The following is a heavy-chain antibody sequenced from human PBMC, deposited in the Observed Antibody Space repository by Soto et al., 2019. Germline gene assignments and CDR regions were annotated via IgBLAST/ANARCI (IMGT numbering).Heavy chain of an antibody. Sequence: QVQLVESGGGVVQPGRSLRLSCAASGFTFSSYAMHWVRQAPGKGLEWVAVISYDGSNKYYADSVKGRFTISRDNSKNTLYMQMNRRRSEDTEVYYCARDRLSISWTYYYYGMDVWGQGTTVTVSS. D-gene: IGHD6-13*01. V-gene: IGHV3-30-3*01. CDR2: ISYDGSNK. CDR3: ARDRLSISWTYYYYGMDV. CDR1: GFTFSSYA. J-gene: IGHJ6*02.